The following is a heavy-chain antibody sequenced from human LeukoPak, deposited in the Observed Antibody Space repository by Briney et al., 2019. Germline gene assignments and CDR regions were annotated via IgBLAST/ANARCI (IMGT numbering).Heavy chain of an antibody. J-gene: IGHJ6*03. CDR3: APRGYSSSLNYYYYYMDV. CDR1: GFTFSSYG. Sequence: GGPLRLSCAASGFTFSSYGMHWVRQAPGKGLEWVAFIRYDGSNKYYADSVKGRFTISRDNSKNTLYLQMNSLRAEDTAVYYCAPRGYSSSLNYYYYYMDVWGKGTTVTVSS. D-gene: IGHD6-13*01. CDR2: IRYDGSNK. V-gene: IGHV3-30*02.